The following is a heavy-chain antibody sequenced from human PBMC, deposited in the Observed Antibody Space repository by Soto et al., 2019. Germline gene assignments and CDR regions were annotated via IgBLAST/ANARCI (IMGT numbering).Heavy chain of an antibody. V-gene: IGHV3-30*18. CDR2: ISYDGSNK. CDR3: AKDQRGYDYLDY. J-gene: IGHJ4*02. D-gene: IGHD5-12*01. Sequence: GGSLRLSCAASGFTFSSYGMHWVRQAPGKGLEWVALISYDGSNKYYADSVKGRFTISRDNSRNTLYLQLNSLTVEDTAVYYCAKDQRGYDYLDYWGQGTLVTVSS. CDR1: GFTFSSYG.